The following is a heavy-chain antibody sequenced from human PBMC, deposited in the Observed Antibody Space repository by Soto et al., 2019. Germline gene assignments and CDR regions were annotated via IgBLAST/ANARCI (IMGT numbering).Heavy chain of an antibody. D-gene: IGHD3-3*01. V-gene: IGHV4-4*07. CDR3: ASSRITIFGVVIGEFDP. CDR2: IYTSGST. J-gene: IGHJ5*02. Sequence: PSETLSLTCTASGVSISGYYWSWIRQPAGKGLEWIGRIYTSGSTNYNPSLKSRVTMSVDTSKNQFSLKLSSVTAADTAVYYCASSRITIFGVVIGEFDPWGQGTLVTVSS. CDR1: GVSISGYY.